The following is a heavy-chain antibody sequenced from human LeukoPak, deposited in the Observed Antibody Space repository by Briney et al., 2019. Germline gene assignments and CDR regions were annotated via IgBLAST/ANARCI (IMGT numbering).Heavy chain of an antibody. CDR2: IHHSGTI. J-gene: IGHJ5*02. CDR3: AGGNDDSKLHH. D-gene: IGHD3-22*01. Sequence: PSETLSLTCSVSGDSVTSGNYYWSWIRQHPEKGPNCMGHIHHSGTIYYNPSLLSRATISVVASKNQFSLRLSSVTAADTALYYCAGGNDDSKLHHWGQGALVTVSS. CDR1: GDSVTSGNYY. V-gene: IGHV4-31*03.